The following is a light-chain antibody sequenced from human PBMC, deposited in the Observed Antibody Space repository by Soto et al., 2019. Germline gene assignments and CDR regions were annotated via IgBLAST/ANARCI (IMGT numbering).Light chain of an antibody. CDR3: TSYVGSDTWV. CDR1: SRDVGAYKY. Sequence: SVLTQPPSASGSPGQSVTISCTGTSRDVGAYKYVSWYQQYPGKAPKLMIYEVSKRPSGVPARFSGSKSGNTASLTVSGLQSEDEADYYCTSYVGSDTWVFGGGTKLTVL. CDR2: EVS. V-gene: IGLV2-8*01. J-gene: IGLJ3*02.